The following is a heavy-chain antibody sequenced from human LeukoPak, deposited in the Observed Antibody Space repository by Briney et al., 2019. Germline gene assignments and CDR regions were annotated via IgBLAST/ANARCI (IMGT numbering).Heavy chain of an antibody. CDR2: IYYSGST. Sequence: PSETLSLTCTVSGGSISSSSYYWGWIRQPPGKGLEWIGSIYYSGSTYYNPSLKSRVTISVDTSKNQFSLKLSSVTAADTAVYYCVNGTTVTNFAYWGQGTLVTVSS. CDR3: VNGTTVTNFAY. V-gene: IGHV4-39*01. J-gene: IGHJ4*02. D-gene: IGHD4-17*01. CDR1: GGSISSSSYY.